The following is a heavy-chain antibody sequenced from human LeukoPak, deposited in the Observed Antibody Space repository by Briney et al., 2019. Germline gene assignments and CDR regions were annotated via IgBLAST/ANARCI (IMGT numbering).Heavy chain of an antibody. CDR1: GFTVSSNS. Sequence: GGSLRLSCAASGFTVSSNSMSWVRQAPGKGLEWVSVLYSGGNTYYADSVKGRFTISRDNSKNTLHLQMNSLRAEDTAVYYCAKRGTTSPHFEYWGQGTLVTVSS. CDR3: AKRGTTSPHFEY. D-gene: IGHD2-2*01. V-gene: IGHV3-53*01. CDR2: LYSGGNT. J-gene: IGHJ4*02.